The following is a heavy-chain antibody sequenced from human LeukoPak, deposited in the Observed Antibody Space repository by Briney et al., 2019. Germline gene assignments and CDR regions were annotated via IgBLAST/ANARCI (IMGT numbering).Heavy chain of an antibody. CDR2: ISYGGSNK. V-gene: IGHV3-30*03. Sequence: PGGSLRLSCAASGFTFSSYGMHWVRQAPGKGLEWVAVISYGGSNKYYADSVKGRFTISRDNSKNTLYLQMNSLRAEDTAVYYCARESSWLASDYWGQGTLVTVSS. CDR3: ARESSWLASDY. J-gene: IGHJ4*02. D-gene: IGHD2-2*01. CDR1: GFTFSSYG.